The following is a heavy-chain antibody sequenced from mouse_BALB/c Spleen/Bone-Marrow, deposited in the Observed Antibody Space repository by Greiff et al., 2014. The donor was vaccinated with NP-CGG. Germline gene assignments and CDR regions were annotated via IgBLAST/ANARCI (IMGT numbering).Heavy chain of an antibody. J-gene: IGHJ2*01. CDR1: GYSITSDYA. D-gene: IGHD2-4*01. CDR3: ARYDYDVGYFGY. V-gene: IGHV3-2*02. CDR2: ISYSGST. Sequence: EVQLQQSGPGLVKPSQSLSLTCTVTGYSITSDYAWNWIRQFPGNKLEWMGYISYSGSTSYNPSLKSRISITRDTSKNQFFLQLNSVTTEDTATYYCARYDYDVGYFGYWGQGTTLTVSS.